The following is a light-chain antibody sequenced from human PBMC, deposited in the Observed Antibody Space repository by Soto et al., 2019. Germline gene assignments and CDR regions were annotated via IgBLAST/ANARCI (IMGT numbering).Light chain of an antibody. CDR3: QQYHISRT. Sequence: VLAQSPGTRSLYPGERATHSFRASQSVSNNYLAWYQQKPGQAPRLLIYGASSRATGIPERFSGSGSGTDFTLTISRLEPEDFAVYFCQQYHISRTFGQGTKVDIK. CDR1: QSVSNNY. V-gene: IGKV3-20*01. CDR2: GAS. J-gene: IGKJ1*01.